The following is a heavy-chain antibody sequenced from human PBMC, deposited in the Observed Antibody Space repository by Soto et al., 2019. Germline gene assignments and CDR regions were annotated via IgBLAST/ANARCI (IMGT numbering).Heavy chain of an antibody. CDR3: ARDFERDAFDI. CDR2: IYYSGST. J-gene: IGHJ3*02. CDR1: GGSISSYY. Sequence: QVQLQESGPGLVKPSETLSLTCTVSGGSISSYYWSWIRQPPGKGLEWIGYIYYSGSTNYNPSLKSRVTISVDTSKNQFSLKLSSVTAADTAVYYCARDFERDAFDIWGQGTMVTVSS. D-gene: IGHD3-9*01. V-gene: IGHV4-59*01.